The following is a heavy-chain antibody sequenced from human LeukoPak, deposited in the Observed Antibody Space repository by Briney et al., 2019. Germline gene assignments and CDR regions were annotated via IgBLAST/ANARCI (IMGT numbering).Heavy chain of an antibody. D-gene: IGHD3-22*01. CDR2: ISYDGSNK. CDR3: AKFHYYDSSGYYFPYFDY. J-gene: IGHJ4*02. V-gene: IGHV3-30*18. Sequence: GGSLRLSCAASGFTFSSYGMHWVRQAPGKGLEWVAVISYDGSNKYYADSVKGRFPISRDNSKNTLYLQMNSLRAEDTAVYYCAKFHYYDSSGYYFPYFDYWGQGTLVTVSS. CDR1: GFTFSSYG.